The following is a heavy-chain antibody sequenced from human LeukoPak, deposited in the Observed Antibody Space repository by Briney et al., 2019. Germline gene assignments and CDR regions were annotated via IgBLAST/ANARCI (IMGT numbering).Heavy chain of an antibody. CDR1: GYSISSGYY. Sequence: SETLSLTCAVSGYSISSGYYWGWIRQPPGKGLEWIGSIYHSGSTYYNPSLKSRVTISVDTSKNQFSLKLSSVTAADTAVYYCAREGEGEGGRYYGSGSYLFDYWGQGTLVTVSS. V-gene: IGHV4-38-2*02. J-gene: IGHJ4*02. CDR2: IYHSGST. D-gene: IGHD3-10*01. CDR3: AREGEGEGGRYYGSGSYLFDY.